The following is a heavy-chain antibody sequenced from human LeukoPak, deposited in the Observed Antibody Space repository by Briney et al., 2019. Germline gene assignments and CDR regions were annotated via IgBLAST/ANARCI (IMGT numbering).Heavy chain of an antibody. CDR3: AKATGITIFGVATNDY. CDR2: ISWNSGSI. V-gene: IGHV3-9*01. Sequence: PGRSLRLSCAASGFTFDDYAMHWVRQAPGKGLEWVSGISWNSGSIGYADSVKDRFTISRDNAKNSLYLQMNSLRAEDTALYYCAKATGITIFGVATNDYWGQGTLVTVSS. CDR1: GFTFDDYA. D-gene: IGHD3-3*01. J-gene: IGHJ4*02.